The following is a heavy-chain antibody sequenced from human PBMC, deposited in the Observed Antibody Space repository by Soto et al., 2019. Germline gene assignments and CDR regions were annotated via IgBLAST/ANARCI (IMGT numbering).Heavy chain of an antibody. CDR2: IYWNDDK. V-gene: IGHV2-5*01. J-gene: IGHJ4*02. Sequence: SGPTLVKPTQTLTLTCTFSGFSLSTSGVGVGWIRQPPGKALEWLALIYWNDDKRYSPSLKSRLTITKDTSKNQVVLTMTNMDPVDTATYYCAHSMKNFKPGIAVAGPLPFYWGQGTLVTVSS. CDR3: AHSMKNFKPGIAVAGPLPFY. CDR1: GFSLSTSGVG. D-gene: IGHD6-19*01.